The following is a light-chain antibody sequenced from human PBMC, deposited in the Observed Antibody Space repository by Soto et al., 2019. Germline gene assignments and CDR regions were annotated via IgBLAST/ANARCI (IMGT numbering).Light chain of an antibody. CDR3: CSFTTSSTYV. J-gene: IGLJ1*01. CDR2: EVK. V-gene: IGLV2-14*01. Sequence: QSALTQPASVSGSPGQSITISCTGTSSDIGIYDYVSWYQQHPGKAPKVIVFEVKSWPSGVSNRFSGSKSGHTASLTISGLQPEDEADYYCCSFTTSSTYVFGSGTKLTVL. CDR1: SSDIGIYDY.